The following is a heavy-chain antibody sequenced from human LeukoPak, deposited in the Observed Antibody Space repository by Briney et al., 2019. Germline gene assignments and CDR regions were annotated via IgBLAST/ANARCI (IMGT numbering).Heavy chain of an antibody. Sequence: PGGSLRLSCAASGFTFSSYAMHWVRQAPGKGLEWVAVISYDGSNKYYADSVKGRFTISRDNSKTTLYLQKHSLRAEDTAVYYCARDVDPLIAAAGTAEYFQHWGQGTLVTVSS. V-gene: IGHV3-30*01. CDR1: GFTFSSYA. J-gene: IGHJ1*01. CDR2: ISYDGSNK. CDR3: ARDVDPLIAAAGTAEYFQH. D-gene: IGHD6-13*01.